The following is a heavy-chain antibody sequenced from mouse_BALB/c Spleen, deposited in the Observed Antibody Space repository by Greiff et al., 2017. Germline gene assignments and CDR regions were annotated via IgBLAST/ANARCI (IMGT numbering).Heavy chain of an antibody. CDR3: GRGGVYYGYDERPAY. Sequence: EVQGVESGGELVKPGGSLKLSCAASGFTFSSYGMSWVRQTPDKRLEWVAPISSGGSYTYYPDSVKGRFTISRDNAKNTLYLQMSSLKSEDTAMYYCGRGGVYYGYDERPAYWGQGTLVTVSA. CDR2: ISSGGSYT. V-gene: IGHV5-6*01. CDR1: GFTFSSYG. D-gene: IGHD2-2*01. J-gene: IGHJ3*01.